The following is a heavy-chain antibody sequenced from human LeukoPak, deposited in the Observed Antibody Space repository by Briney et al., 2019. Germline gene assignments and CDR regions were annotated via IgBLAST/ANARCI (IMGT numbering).Heavy chain of an antibody. J-gene: IGHJ4*02. Sequence: GGSLRLSCAASGFTFSSYAMSWVRQAPGKGLEWVSAISGSGGSTYYADSVKGRFTISRDNPKNTLYLQMNSLRAEDTAVYYCAKGSFYDSSGYPKAWGQGTLVTVSS. CDR1: GFTFSSYA. CDR3: AKGSFYDSSGYPKA. V-gene: IGHV3-23*01. CDR2: ISGSGGST. D-gene: IGHD3-22*01.